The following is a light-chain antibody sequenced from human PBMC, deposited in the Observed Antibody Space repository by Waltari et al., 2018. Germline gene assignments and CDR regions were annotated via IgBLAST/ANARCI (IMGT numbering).Light chain of an antibody. CDR1: QSPVHSDGKTD. CDR3: LQTSQFTWT. Sequence: DIVMTQTPLSSLVTLGQPASISCRSSQSPVHSDGKTDLSWLQQRPGQPPRLLIYQISKRFSGVPDRFSGSGAGTDFTLKISRVEAEDVAIYYCLQTSQFTWTFGQGTKVEIE. V-gene: IGKV2-24*01. CDR2: QIS. J-gene: IGKJ1*01.